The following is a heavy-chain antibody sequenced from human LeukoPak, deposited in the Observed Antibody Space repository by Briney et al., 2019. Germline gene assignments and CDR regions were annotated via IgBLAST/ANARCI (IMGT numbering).Heavy chain of an antibody. D-gene: IGHD3-22*01. CDR2: ISYDGSNK. V-gene: IGHV3-30-3*01. J-gene: IGHJ4*02. CDR3: ASNYDSSGYGHDY. CDR1: GFTFSSYA. Sequence: GGSLRLSCAASGFTFSSYAMHWVRQAPGKGLEWVAVISYDGSNKYYAYSVKGRFTISRDNSKNTLYLQMNSLRAEDTAVYYCASNYDSSGYGHDYWGQGTLVTVSS.